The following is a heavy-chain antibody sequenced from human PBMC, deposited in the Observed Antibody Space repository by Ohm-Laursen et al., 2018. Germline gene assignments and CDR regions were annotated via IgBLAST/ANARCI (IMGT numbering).Heavy chain of an antibody. CDR2: IIPIFGTA. CDR1: GGTFSSYA. Sequence: VSSVKVSCKASGGTFSSYAISWVRQAPGQGLEWMGGIIPIFGTANYAQKFQGRVTITADESTSTAYMELSSLRSEDTAVYYCARDRVPSLGYCSGGSCLLSLDYWGQGTLVTVSS. V-gene: IGHV1-69*01. D-gene: IGHD2-15*01. CDR3: ARDRVPSLGYCSGGSCLLSLDY. J-gene: IGHJ4*02.